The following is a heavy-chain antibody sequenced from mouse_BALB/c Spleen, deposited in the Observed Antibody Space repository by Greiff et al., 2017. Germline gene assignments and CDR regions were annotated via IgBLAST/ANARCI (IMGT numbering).Heavy chain of an antibody. J-gene: IGHJ4*01. CDR2: ISSGGSYT. D-gene: IGHD2-10*01. V-gene: IGHV5-9-4*01. CDR1: GFTFSSYA. Sequence: EVMLVESGGGLVKPGGSLKLSCAASGFTFSSYAMSWVRQSPEKRLEWVAEISSGGSYTYYPDTVTGRFTISRDNAKNTLYLEMSSLRSEDTAMYYCARDAYYGNYGYAMDYWGQGTSVTVSS. CDR3: ARDAYYGNYGYAMDY.